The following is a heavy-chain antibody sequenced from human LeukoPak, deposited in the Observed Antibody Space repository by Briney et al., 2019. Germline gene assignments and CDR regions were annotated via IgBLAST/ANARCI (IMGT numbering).Heavy chain of an antibody. V-gene: IGHV3-30*04. CDR2: ISFDGSNK. Sequence: GGSLRLSCAASGFTFSNYPMHWVRQAPGKGLEWVAVISFDGSNKYYADSVKSRFTISRDTSRNTLNLQMNSLRAEDTAVYYCARVRHCSDSSCSGVLDYWGQGTLVIVSS. CDR3: ARVRHCSDSSCSGVLDY. D-gene: IGHD2-15*01. J-gene: IGHJ4*02. CDR1: GFTFSNYP.